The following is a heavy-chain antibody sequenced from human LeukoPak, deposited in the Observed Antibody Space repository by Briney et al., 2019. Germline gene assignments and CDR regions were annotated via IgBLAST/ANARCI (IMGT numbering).Heavy chain of an antibody. CDR3: AKVANYYYGSESYYFFEH. J-gene: IGHJ4*02. D-gene: IGHD3-10*01. CDR2: IKSKTDGATT. V-gene: IGHV3-15*01. CDR1: GFTFGNAW. Sequence: GGSLRLSCAASGFTFGNAWMTWVRQAPGKGLEWVGRIKSKTDGATTDYAAPVKGRFTISRDDSENTLYLQMNSLRVEDTAVYYCAKVANYYYGSESYYFFEHWGQGTPVTASS.